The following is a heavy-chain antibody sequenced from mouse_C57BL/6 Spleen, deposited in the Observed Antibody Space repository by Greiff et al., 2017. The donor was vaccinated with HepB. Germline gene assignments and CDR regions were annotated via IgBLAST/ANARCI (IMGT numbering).Heavy chain of an antibody. D-gene: IGHD2-4*01. V-gene: IGHV1-82*01. J-gene: IGHJ1*03. CDR2: IYPGDGDT. CDR3: AKIYDYGDWYFDV. CDR1: GYAFSSSW. Sequence: QVQLKQSGPELVKPGASVKISCKASGYAFSSSWMNWVKQRPGKGLEWIGRIYPGDGDTNYNGKFKGKATLTADKSSSTAYMQLSSLTSEDSAVYFCAKIYDYGDWYFDVWGTGTTVTVSS.